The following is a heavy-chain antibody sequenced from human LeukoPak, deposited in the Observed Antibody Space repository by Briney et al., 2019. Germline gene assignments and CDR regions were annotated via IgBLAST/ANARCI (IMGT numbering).Heavy chain of an antibody. V-gene: IGHV4-4*07. D-gene: IGHD3-10*01. CDR2: IYTSGST. CDR3: ARDRLIYYGSGSYYRGPLNFDY. J-gene: IGHJ4*02. CDR1: GGSISSYY. Sequence: SETLSLTCTVSGGSISSYYWSWIRQPAGKGLEWIGRIYTSGSTNYNPSLKSRVTMSVGTSKNQFSLKLSSVTAADTAVYYCARDRLIYYGSGSYYRGPLNFDYWGQGTLVTVSS.